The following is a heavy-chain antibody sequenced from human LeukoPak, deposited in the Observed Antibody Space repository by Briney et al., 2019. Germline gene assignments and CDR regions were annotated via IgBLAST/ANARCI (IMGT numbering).Heavy chain of an antibody. D-gene: IGHD6-13*01. CDR2: LYRDGST. CDR1: GFTVSYNY. Sequence: GGSLRLSCAASGFTVSYNYMSWVRQAPGKGLEWVSILYRDGSTHYADSVKGRFTISRDDTRNTLYLQMNSLRDGDSGVYDCARDSEQQPGYFDYWGRKTRVTVSS. V-gene: IGHV3-66*02. CDR3: ARDSEQQPGYFDY. J-gene: IGHJ4*02.